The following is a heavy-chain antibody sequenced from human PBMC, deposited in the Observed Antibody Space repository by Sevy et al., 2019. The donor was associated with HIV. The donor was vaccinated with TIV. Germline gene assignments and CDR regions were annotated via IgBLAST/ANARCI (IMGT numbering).Heavy chain of an antibody. D-gene: IGHD3-22*01. J-gene: IGHJ4*02. V-gene: IGHV3-30-3*01. CDR2: ISYDGSNK. CDR1: GFTFSSYA. CDR3: ASSTYYYDSSGYAPHY. Sequence: GGSLRLSCAASGFTFSSYAMHWVRQAPGKGLEWVAVISYDGSNKYYADSVKGRFTISRDNSKNTLYLQMNSLRAEDTAVYYCASSTYYYDSSGYAPHYWGQGTLVTGSS.